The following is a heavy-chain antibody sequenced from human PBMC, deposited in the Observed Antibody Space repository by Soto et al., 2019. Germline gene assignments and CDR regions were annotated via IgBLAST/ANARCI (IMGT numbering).Heavy chain of an antibody. CDR2: ISSSGDST. Sequence: AGGSLRLSCAASGFTFKNYYMQWVRQAPGKGPEYVSAISSSGDSTYYADSVKGRFTISRDNSKNTMYLQMGSLRVEDMAFYYCARGIYFGSAKYYFDYWGQGALVTVSS. D-gene: IGHD3-10*01. CDR1: GFTFKNYY. CDR3: ARGIYFGSAKYYFDY. J-gene: IGHJ4*02. V-gene: IGHV3-64*02.